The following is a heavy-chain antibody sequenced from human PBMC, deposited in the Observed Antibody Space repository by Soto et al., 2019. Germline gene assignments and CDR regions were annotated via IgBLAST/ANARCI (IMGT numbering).Heavy chain of an antibody. CDR2: TKEDGTTI. V-gene: IGHV3-74*02. CDR1: GFTFSSFW. J-gene: IGHJ4*01. CDR3: ARDLSGLVDY. Sequence: EVHLVESGGGLVQPGGSLRLSCAASGFTFSSFWMHWVRQVPGKGLVWVSRTKEDGTTINYADSVRGRFTISRDNAKNRLLFQLSSLRAEGTAVYYCARDLSGLVDYWGHGTLVTVS.